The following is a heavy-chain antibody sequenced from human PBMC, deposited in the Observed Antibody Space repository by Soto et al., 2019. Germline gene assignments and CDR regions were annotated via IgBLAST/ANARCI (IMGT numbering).Heavy chain of an antibody. V-gene: IGHV4-31*03. CDR1: GGSISSGGYY. J-gene: IGHJ4*02. Sequence: QVQLQESGPGLVKPSQTLSLTCTVSGGSISSGGYYWSWIRQHPGKGLEWIGYIYYSGSTYYNPSRKSRVTISVDTSKSQFALKLSSVTAADTAVYYCARGPIQLWSGHYFDYWGQGTLVTVSS. D-gene: IGHD5-18*01. CDR3: ARGPIQLWSGHYFDY. CDR2: IYYSGST.